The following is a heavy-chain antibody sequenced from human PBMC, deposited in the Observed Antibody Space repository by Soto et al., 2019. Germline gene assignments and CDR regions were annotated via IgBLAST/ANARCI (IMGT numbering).Heavy chain of an antibody. CDR2: IFSNDEK. V-gene: IGHV2-26*01. Sequence: DLEWLAHIFSNDEKSYSTSLKSRLTISKDTSKSQVVLTMTNMDPVDTATYYCARINIWGSSSWLNWFDPWGQGTLVTVSS. D-gene: IGHD6-13*01. CDR3: ARINIWGSSSWLNWFDP. J-gene: IGHJ5*02.